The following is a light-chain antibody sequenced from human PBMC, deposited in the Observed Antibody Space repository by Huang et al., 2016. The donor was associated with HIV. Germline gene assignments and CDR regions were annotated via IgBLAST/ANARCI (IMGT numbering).Light chain of an antibody. Sequence: EIVLTQSPATLSLSPGERATLSCRASQSISNYLAWYQQKPGQAPRLLFYDASNRATGIPARFSGSGSVTDFTLTISSLESEDFAVYYCQQRSRTFGGGTKVEIK. V-gene: IGKV3-11*01. J-gene: IGKJ4*01. CDR1: QSISNY. CDR3: QQRSRT. CDR2: DAS.